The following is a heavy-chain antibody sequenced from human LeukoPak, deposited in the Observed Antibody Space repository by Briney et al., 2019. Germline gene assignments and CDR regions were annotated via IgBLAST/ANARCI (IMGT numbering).Heavy chain of an antibody. CDR3: ARDRGMVRGVIIVPHDY. J-gene: IGHJ4*02. CDR2: IKQDGSEK. Sequence: GGSLRLSCAASGFTFSRYWMSWVRQAPGKGLEWVANIKQDGSEKYYVDSVKGRFTISRDNAKNSLYLQMNSLRAEDTAVYYCARDRGMVRGVIIVPHDYWGQGTLVTVSS. D-gene: IGHD3-10*01. V-gene: IGHV3-7*01. CDR1: GFTFSRYW.